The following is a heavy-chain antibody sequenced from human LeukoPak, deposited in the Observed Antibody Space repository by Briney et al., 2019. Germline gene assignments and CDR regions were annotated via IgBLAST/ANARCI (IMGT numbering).Heavy chain of an antibody. J-gene: IGHJ4*02. D-gene: IGHD3-10*01. V-gene: IGHV3-30*02. CDR3: AKDHYGSGSHYDY. Sequence: GGSLGLSCVASGFTFISYGMHWVRQAPGKGLEWVVFIRYDGSNKYYADSVKGRFTISRDNSKNTVYLEMNSLKAEDTAVYYCAKDHYGSGSHYDYWGQGTLVTVSS. CDR2: IRYDGSNK. CDR1: GFTFISYG.